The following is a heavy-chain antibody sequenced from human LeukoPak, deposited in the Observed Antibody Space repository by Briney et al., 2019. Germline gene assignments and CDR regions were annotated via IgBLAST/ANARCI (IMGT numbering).Heavy chain of an antibody. CDR1: GYTFTRYY. D-gene: IGHD5-24*01. V-gene: IGHV1-46*01. J-gene: IGHJ4*02. CDR2: INPSDGYT. Sequence: ASVKVSCKASGYTFTRYYINYVRQAPGQGLEWMGIINPSDGYTTYAQKFQGRVTMTRDTSTSTVYMELNSLRSEDTAVYYCAREDGYNYRFDYWGKGTLVTASS. CDR3: AREDGYNYRFDY.